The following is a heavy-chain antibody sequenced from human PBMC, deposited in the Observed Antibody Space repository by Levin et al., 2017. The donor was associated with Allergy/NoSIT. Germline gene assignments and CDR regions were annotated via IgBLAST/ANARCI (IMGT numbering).Heavy chain of an antibody. Sequence: KSSETLSLTCTVSGGSISSYYWSWIRQPPGKGLEWIGYIYYSGSTNYNPSLKSRVTISVDTSKNQFSLKLSSVTAADTAVYYCARGYSYGFVGYYFDYWGQGTLVTVSS. D-gene: IGHD5-18*01. J-gene: IGHJ4*02. CDR1: GGSISSYY. CDR2: IYYSGST. V-gene: IGHV4-59*08. CDR3: ARGYSYGFVGYYFDY.